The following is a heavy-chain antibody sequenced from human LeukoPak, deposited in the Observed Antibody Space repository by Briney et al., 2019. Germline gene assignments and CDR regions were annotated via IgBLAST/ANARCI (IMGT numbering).Heavy chain of an antibody. J-gene: IGHJ4*01. CDR3: ARRAGMTARGMFYFDF. CDR2: IWNDGSKK. V-gene: IGHV3-33*01. CDR1: GFTFRNYG. D-gene: IGHD1-1*01. Sequence: GRSLRLSCAASGFTFRNYGMHWVRQAPGKGLEWVAVIWNDGSKKFYADSVKGRFTISRDNSKNTLYLQMNSLRAEDTAVYYCARRAGMTARGMFYFDFWGQGALVTVSS.